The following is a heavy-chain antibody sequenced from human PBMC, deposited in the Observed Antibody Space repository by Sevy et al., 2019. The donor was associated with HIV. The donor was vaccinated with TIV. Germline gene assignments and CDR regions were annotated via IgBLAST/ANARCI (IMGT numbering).Heavy chain of an antibody. CDR3: VREGRYCSSTSCHDWFDP. CDR1: GFTFSSYW. Sequence: GGSLRLSCAASGFTFSSYWMSWVCQAPGKGLEWVANIKQDGSEKYYVDSVKGRFTISRDNAKNSLYLQMNSLRAEDTAVYYCVREGRYCSSTSCHDWFDPWGQGTLVTVSS. CDR2: IKQDGSEK. V-gene: IGHV3-7*01. D-gene: IGHD2-2*01. J-gene: IGHJ5*02.